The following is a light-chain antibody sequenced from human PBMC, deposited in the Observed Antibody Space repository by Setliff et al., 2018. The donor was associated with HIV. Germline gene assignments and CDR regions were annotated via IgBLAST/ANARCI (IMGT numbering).Light chain of an antibody. Sequence: QSVLTQPASVSGSPGQSITISCTGTSSDIGGYDYVSWFQHPPGKAPKLMMSDVTKRPPGVSNRFSGSKSGNTASLTISGLQADDEADYYCCSFTSSNTYVFGTGTKVTVL. CDR2: DVT. CDR1: SSDIGGYDY. V-gene: IGLV2-14*03. J-gene: IGLJ1*01. CDR3: CSFTSSNTYV.